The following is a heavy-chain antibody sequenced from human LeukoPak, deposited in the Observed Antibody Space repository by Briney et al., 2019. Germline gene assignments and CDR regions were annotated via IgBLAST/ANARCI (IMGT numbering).Heavy chain of an antibody. CDR3: TTDVGGSYLNPMGDY. Sequence: GGSLRLSCAASGFTFSNAWMSWVRQAPGKGLEWDGRIKSKRDGGTTDYSAHVKGRFTISRDDSINTLYLQMTSLTTEDTAVYYCTTDVGGSYLNPMGDYWGQGARVSVSS. V-gene: IGHV3-15*01. J-gene: IGHJ4*02. CDR2: IKSKRDGGTT. D-gene: IGHD1-26*01. CDR1: GFTFSNAW.